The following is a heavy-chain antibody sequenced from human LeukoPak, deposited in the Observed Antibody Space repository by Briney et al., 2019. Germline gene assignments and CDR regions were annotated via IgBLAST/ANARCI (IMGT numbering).Heavy chain of an antibody. Sequence: SETLSLTCTVSGGSISSYYWSWIRQPPGKGLEWIGYIYYSGSTNYNPSLKSRVTISVDTSKNQFSLKLSSVTAADTAVYYCARARGTTGTTRRDRRGDPALDAFDIWGQGTMVTVSS. CDR2: IYYSGST. CDR3: ARARGTTGTTRRDRRGDPALDAFDI. V-gene: IGHV4-59*01. CDR1: GGSISSYY. J-gene: IGHJ3*02. D-gene: IGHD1-1*01.